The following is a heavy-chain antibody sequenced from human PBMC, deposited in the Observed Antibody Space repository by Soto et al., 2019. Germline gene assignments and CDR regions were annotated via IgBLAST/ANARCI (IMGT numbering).Heavy chain of an antibody. CDR1: GGTFSSYA. V-gene: IGHV1-69*13. J-gene: IGHJ4*02. D-gene: IGHD2-2*01. Sequence: SVKVSCKASGGTFSSYAISWVRQAPGQGLEWMGGIIPIFGTANNAQKFQGRVTITADESTSTAYMELSSLRSEDTAVYYCARAYCISTSCSTPTFFDYWGQGTLVTVSS. CDR2: IIPIFGTA. CDR3: ARAYCISTSCSTPTFFDY.